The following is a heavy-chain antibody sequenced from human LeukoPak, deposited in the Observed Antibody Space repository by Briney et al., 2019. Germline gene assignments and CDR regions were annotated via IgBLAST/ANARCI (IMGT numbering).Heavy chain of an antibody. J-gene: IGHJ4*02. CDR3: ARGKSSGNQFDY. CDR1: GGSISSSSYY. Sequence: PSETLSLTCTVSGGSISSSSYYWNWIRHHPGKGLEWIGYIYYSGSTYYNPSLKSRVTISVDTSKNQFSLKLSSVTAADTAVYYCARGKSSGNQFDYWGQGTLVTVSS. V-gene: IGHV4-31*03. CDR2: IYYSGST. D-gene: IGHD3-22*01.